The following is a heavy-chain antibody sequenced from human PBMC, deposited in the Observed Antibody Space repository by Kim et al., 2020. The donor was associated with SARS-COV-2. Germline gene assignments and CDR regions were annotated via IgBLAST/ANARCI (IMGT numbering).Heavy chain of an antibody. J-gene: IGHJ4*02. Sequence: GSTYYADSVKGRFTISRDKSKNTLYLQMNSLRAEDTAVYYCSSSGWYANYWGQGTLVTVSS. CDR3: SSSGWYANY. V-gene: IGHV3-66*01. D-gene: IGHD6-19*01. CDR2: GST.